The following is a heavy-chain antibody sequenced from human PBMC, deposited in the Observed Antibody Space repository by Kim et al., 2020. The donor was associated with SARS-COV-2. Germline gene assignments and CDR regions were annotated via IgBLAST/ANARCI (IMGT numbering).Heavy chain of an antibody. Sequence: SETLSLTCAVSGGSFSGYHCSWICQPPGKGLEWIGVINHSGSINYNPSLNRRVTVSIDTAKNQFSLTLTSVTAADTGFYFCASGRAAVVPCPILGIGPHYGYFFIDDWGHGTTVTVSS. CDR1: GGSFSGYH. V-gene: IGHV4-34*01. D-gene: IGHD6-25*01. CDR2: INHSGSI. J-gene: IGHJ6*02. CDR3: ASGRAAVVPCPILGIGPHYGYFFIDD.